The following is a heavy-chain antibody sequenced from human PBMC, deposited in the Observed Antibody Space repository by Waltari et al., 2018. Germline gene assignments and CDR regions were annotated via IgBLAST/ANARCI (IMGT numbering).Heavy chain of an antibody. CDR1: GFTFTRYW. Sequence: EVQLVESGGGLVQPGGSLRLSCAASGFTFTRYWMSWVRQAPGKGLEGVANINQGGRDKNNVDAVKGRFTISRDNAKNSLYLQMNSLRAEDTAVYYCARTGDDYWGQGTLVTVSS. CDR2: INQGGRDK. D-gene: IGHD1-1*01. J-gene: IGHJ4*02. V-gene: IGHV3-7*03. CDR3: ARTGDDY.